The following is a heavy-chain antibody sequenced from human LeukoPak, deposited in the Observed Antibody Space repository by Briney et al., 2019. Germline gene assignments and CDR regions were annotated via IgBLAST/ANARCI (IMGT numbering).Heavy chain of an antibody. J-gene: IGHJ4*01. CDR2: ISYDGSNK. CDR3: ARDLGWFYFDQ. V-gene: IGHV3-30*04. D-gene: IGHD3-3*01. CDR1: GFTFSSYA. Sequence: PGGSLRLSCAASGFTFSSYAMHWVRQAPGKGLEWVAVISYDGSNKYYADSVKGRFTISRDNSKNTLYLQMNSLRPEDTAIYYCARDLGWFYFDQWGHGTLVTVPS.